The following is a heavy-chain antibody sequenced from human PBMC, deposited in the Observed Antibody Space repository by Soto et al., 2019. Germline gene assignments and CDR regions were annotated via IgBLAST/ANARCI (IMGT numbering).Heavy chain of an antibody. J-gene: IGHJ4*02. CDR3: VRHVYGTTYDH. D-gene: IGHD2-8*01. V-gene: IGHV4-59*08. Sequence: NPSETLSLTCSVSGDSISSHYWSWIRQPPGKGLEWIGYISYSGNSNYSPSPSLKSRVTMSIDTSKTQLSVRLTSVTAADTAVYYCVRHVYGTTYDHWGPGILVTVSS. CDR1: GDSISSHY. CDR2: ISYSGNS.